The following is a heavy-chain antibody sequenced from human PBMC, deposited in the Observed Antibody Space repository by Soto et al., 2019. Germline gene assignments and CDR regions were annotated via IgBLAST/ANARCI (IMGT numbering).Heavy chain of an antibody. CDR1: GFTFSNAW. D-gene: IGHD6-6*01. CDR2: IKSKTDGGTT. V-gene: IGHV3-15*01. Sequence: GGSLRLSCAASGFTFSNAWMSWVRQAPGKGLEWVGRIKSKTDGGTTDYAAPVKGRFSISRDDSKNTLYLQMNSLKTEATAVYYCTPVAGYSSSYADYWGQGTLVTVSS. J-gene: IGHJ4*02. CDR3: TPVAGYSSSYADY.